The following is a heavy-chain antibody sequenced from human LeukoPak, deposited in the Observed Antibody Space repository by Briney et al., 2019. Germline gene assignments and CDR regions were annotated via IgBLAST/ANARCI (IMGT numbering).Heavy chain of an antibody. CDR1: GFTFNSCA. CDR2: VSAGGGST. V-gene: IGHV3-23*01. D-gene: IGHD3-10*01. CDR3: ARLAVRGAYGGYDY. J-gene: IGHJ4*02. Sequence: PGGSLRLSCAASGFTFNSCAMSWVRQAPGKGLEWVSSVSAGGGSTYYADSVKGRFTISRDNSKSTLYLQMNSLRAEDTAVYYCARLAVRGAYGGYDYWGQGTLVTVSS.